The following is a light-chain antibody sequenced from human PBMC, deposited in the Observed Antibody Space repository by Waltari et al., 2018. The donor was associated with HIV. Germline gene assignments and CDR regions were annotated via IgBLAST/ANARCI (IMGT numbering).Light chain of an antibody. CDR2: DTS. Sequence: QAVVTQEPSLTVSPGGPVTLTCASSTGAVTSGNCPYWFQRRPGQAPKTLLYDTSNRHSWTPARFSGSLLGGKAALTLSGAQFEDEADYFCLLSFNGVVVFGGGTSLTVL. CDR1: TGAVTSGNC. J-gene: IGLJ2*01. V-gene: IGLV7-46*01. CDR3: LLSFNGVVV.